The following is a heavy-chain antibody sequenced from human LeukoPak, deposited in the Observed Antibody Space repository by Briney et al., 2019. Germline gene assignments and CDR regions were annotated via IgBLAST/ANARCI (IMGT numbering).Heavy chain of an antibody. V-gene: IGHV4-39*07. Sequence: SETLSLTCTVSGGSISSSSYYWGWIRQPPGKGLEWIGSIYYSGSTYYNPSLKSRVTISVDTSKNQFSLKLSSVTAADTAVYYCAKALAAAGIFDYWGQGTLVTVSS. CDR2: IYYSGST. CDR3: AKALAAAGIFDY. CDR1: GGSISSSSYY. D-gene: IGHD6-13*01. J-gene: IGHJ4*02.